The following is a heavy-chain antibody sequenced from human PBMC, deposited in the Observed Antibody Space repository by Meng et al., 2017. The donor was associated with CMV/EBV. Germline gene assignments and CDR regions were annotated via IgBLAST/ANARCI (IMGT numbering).Heavy chain of an antibody. Sequence: QGQLVQPGAEVTKPGGSVKVSCKASAYTFTGYYMHWVRQAPGQGLEWMGWINPNSGGTNYAQKFQGRVTMTRDTSISTAYMELSRLRSDDTAVYYCARVQVRGEMATPAGYWGQGTLVTVSS. J-gene: IGHJ4*02. CDR3: ARVQVRGEMATPAGY. CDR1: AYTFTGYY. V-gene: IGHV1-2*02. D-gene: IGHD5-24*01. CDR2: INPNSGGT.